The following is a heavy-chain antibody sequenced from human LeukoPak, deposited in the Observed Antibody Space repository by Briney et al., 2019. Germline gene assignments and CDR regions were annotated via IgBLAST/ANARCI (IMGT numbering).Heavy chain of an antibody. V-gene: IGHV1-46*01. D-gene: IGHD2-2*01. Sequence: ASVKGSCKASGYTFTSYCMHWVRQAPGQGLEWMGIINPSGGSTSYAQKFQGRVTMTRDMSTSTVYMELSSLRSEDTAVYYCARDPKAHCSSTSCSALDPWGQGTLVTVSS. CDR2: INPSGGST. J-gene: IGHJ5*02. CDR1: GYTFTSYC. CDR3: ARDPKAHCSSTSCSALDP.